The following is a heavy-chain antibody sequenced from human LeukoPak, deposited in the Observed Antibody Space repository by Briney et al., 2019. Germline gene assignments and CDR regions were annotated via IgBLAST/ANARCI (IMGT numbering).Heavy chain of an antibody. Sequence: PSETLSLTCAVSGYSISSGYYWGWIRQPPGKGLEWIGSNYHSGSTYYNPSLKSRVTISVDTSKNQFSLKLSSVTAADTAVYYCARGRLVATIPFDYWGQGTLVTVSS. J-gene: IGHJ4*02. CDR3: ARGRLVATIPFDY. V-gene: IGHV4-38-2*01. CDR1: GYSISSGYY. CDR2: NYHSGST. D-gene: IGHD5-12*01.